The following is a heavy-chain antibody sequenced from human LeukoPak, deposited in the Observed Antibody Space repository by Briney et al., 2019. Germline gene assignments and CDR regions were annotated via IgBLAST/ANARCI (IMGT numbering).Heavy chain of an antibody. Sequence: ASVKVSCKASGYTFTSYDINWVRQATGQGLEWMGWMNPNSGNTGYAQKFQGRVTMTRNTSISTAYMELSSLRSEDTAVYYCASHYYDSSGPTQPTDYWGQGTLVTVSS. CDR1: GYTFTSYD. D-gene: IGHD3-22*01. J-gene: IGHJ4*02. CDR2: MNPNSGNT. CDR3: ASHYYDSSGPTQPTDY. V-gene: IGHV1-8*01.